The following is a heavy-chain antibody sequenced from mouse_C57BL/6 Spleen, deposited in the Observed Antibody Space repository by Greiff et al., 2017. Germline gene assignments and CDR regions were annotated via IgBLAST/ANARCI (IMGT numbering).Heavy chain of an antibody. CDR3: ARRGNSYAMDY. D-gene: IGHD2-1*01. CDR2: ISSDSSNI. Sequence: EVQRVESGGGLVKPGGSLKLSCAASGFTFSDYGLHWVRQAPEKGLEWVAYISSDSSNIYYADTVKGRFTISRDNSKNTLFLQMTSLRAEDTAMYYCARRGNSYAMDYWGQGTSVTVSS. CDR1: GFTFSDYG. V-gene: IGHV5-17*01. J-gene: IGHJ4*01.